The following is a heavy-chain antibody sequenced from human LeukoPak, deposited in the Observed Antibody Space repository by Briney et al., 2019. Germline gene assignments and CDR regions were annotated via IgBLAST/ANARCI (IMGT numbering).Heavy chain of an antibody. V-gene: IGHV4-59*01. Sequence: SETLSLTCTVSGGSISSYYWSWIRQPPGKGLEWIGYIYYSGNTNYNPSLKSRVTISVDTSKNQFSLKLSSVTPADTAVYYCARSGSNSYYFDYWGQGTLVTVSS. CDR1: GGSISSYY. CDR3: ARSGSNSYYFDY. J-gene: IGHJ4*02. CDR2: IYYSGNT. D-gene: IGHD4-11*01.